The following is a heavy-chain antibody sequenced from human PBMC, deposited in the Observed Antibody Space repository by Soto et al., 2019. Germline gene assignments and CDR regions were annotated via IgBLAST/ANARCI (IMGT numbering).Heavy chain of an antibody. J-gene: IGHJ5*02. CDR1: GGSVSSYS. V-gene: IGHV4-59*02. Sequence: XETLSLSFTVSGGSVSSYSWTWVRQPPGKGLDWIGYVYYSGSTHYNPSLKSRVTISLDTSKNQFSLKLTSVTAADTAMYFCASSPPAMVAPNLWGQGTLVTVSS. D-gene: IGHD5-18*01. CDR3: ASSPPAMVAPNL. CDR2: VYYSGST.